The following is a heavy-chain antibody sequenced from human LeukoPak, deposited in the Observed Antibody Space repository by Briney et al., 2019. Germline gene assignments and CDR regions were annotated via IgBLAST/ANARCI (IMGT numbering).Heavy chain of an antibody. CDR1: GASISSYF. V-gene: IGHV4-59*01. Sequence: SETLSLTCTVSGASISSYFWTWIRQSPGKGLEWIGYISNIGSTNYNPSLKSRVTISGDTSKNQFSLKLSSVTAADTAVYYCARQGGITVIVVVSGDAFDVWGQGTMVTVSS. CDR3: ARQGGITVIVVVSGDAFDV. D-gene: IGHD3-22*01. J-gene: IGHJ3*01. CDR2: ISNIGST.